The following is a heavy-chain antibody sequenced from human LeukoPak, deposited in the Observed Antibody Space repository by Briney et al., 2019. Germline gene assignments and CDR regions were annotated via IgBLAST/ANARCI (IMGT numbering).Heavy chain of an antibody. V-gene: IGHV4-34*01. CDR2: INHSGST. J-gene: IGHJ4*02. CDR3: ARANYDFWSGYSD. Sequence: SETLSLTCAVYGGSFSGYYWSWIRQPPGKGLEWIGEINHSGSTNYNPSLKSRVTISVDTSKNQFSLKLSSVTAADTAVYYCARANYDFWSGYSDWGQGTLVTVSS. D-gene: IGHD3-3*01. CDR1: GGSFSGYY.